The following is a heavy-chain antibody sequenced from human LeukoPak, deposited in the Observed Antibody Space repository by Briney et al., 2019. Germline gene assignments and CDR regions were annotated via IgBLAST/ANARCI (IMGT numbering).Heavy chain of an antibody. CDR2: IIPIFGTA. CDR1: GGTFSSYA. D-gene: IGHD3-10*01. Sequence: SVKVSCKASGGTFSSYAISWVRQAPGQGLEWMGGIIPIFGTANYAQKFQGRVTITADKSTSTAYMELSSLRSEDTAVYFCARAVNGLTMVRGVRDYYYYMDVWGKGTTVTVSS. V-gene: IGHV1-69*06. CDR3: ARAVNGLTMVRGVRDYYYYMDV. J-gene: IGHJ6*03.